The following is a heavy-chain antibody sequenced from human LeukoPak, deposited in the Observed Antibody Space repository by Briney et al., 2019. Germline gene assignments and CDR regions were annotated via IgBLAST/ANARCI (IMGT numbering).Heavy chain of an antibody. Sequence: ASVKVYCKSSGYSFNGYYMHWVRQAPGQGLEWMGWINPNSGGTIYAQKFQGRVTMTRDTSISTAYMEVSRLRSDDTAVYYCARVSRYGSESSLDYWGQGTLVAVSS. CDR3: ARVSRYGSESSLDY. D-gene: IGHD3-10*01. CDR1: GYSFNGYY. V-gene: IGHV1-2*02. J-gene: IGHJ4*02. CDR2: INPNSGGT.